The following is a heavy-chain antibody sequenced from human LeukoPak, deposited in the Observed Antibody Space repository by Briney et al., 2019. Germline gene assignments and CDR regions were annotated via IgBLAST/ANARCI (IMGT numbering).Heavy chain of an antibody. J-gene: IGHJ4*02. V-gene: IGHV3-11*04. D-gene: IGHD2-2*01. CDR1: GFTFSNYY. CDR3: ASEYCSSISCYFD. Sequence: GGSLRLSCAASGFTFSNYYMSWIRQAPGKGLEWVSYISSSGTTIFYADSVKGRFTVSRDIFKNSLYLQMNSLRAEDTAVYYCASEYCSSISCYFDWGQGSLVTVSS. CDR2: ISSSGTTI.